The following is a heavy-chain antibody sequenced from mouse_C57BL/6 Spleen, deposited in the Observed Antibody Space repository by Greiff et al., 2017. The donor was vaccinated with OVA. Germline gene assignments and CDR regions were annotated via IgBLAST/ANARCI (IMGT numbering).Heavy chain of an antibody. CDR2: ISYDGSN. Sequence: EVQRVESGPGLVKPSQSLSLTCSVTGYSITSGYYWNWIRQFPGNKLEWMGYISYDGSNNYNPSLKNRISITRDTSKNQFFLKLNSVTTEDTATYYCARDYYGSATTFFAYWGQGTLVTVSA. J-gene: IGHJ3*01. V-gene: IGHV3-6*01. CDR3: ARDYYGSATTFFAY. D-gene: IGHD1-1*01. CDR1: GYSITSGYY.